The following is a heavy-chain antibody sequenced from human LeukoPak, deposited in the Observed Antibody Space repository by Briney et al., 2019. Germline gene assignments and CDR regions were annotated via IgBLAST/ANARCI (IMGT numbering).Heavy chain of an antibody. Sequence: PGGSLRLSYAASGFTFNNYWMSWVRQAPGKGLEWVSSISSSSSYIYYADSVKGRFTISRDNAKNSLYLQMNSLRAEDTAVYYCARNWNDVFDIWGQGTMVTVSS. J-gene: IGHJ3*02. CDR2: ISSSSSYI. V-gene: IGHV3-21*01. CDR3: ARNWNDVFDI. D-gene: IGHD1-1*01. CDR1: GFTFNNYW.